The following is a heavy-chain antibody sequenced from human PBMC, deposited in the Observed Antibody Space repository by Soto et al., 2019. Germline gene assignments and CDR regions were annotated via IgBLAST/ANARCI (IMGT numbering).Heavy chain of an antibody. CDR3: ARGLHHYYYYGMDV. V-gene: IGHV4-4*02. CDR1: GVSISSGNW. D-gene: IGHD4-4*01. J-gene: IGHJ6*02. Sequence: SETLSLTCAVSGVSISSGNWWTWVRQTPQRGLEYIGEIFHDGTANYYPSFERRVAISVDTSKNQFSLKLTSVTAADTAVYYWARGLHHYYYYGMDVWGQGTTVTVSS. CDR2: IFHDGTA.